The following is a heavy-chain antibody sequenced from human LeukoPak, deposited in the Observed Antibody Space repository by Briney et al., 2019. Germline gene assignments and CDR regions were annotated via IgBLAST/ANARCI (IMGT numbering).Heavy chain of an antibody. CDR3: ARGLTIYDILTAYYTFPYFDY. V-gene: IGHV4-59*01. D-gene: IGHD3-9*01. Sequence: PSETLSLTCGVSGGSMSSYYWSWIRQPPGKGLEWIGYIYYSGSTNYNPSLKSRVTISVDTSKNQFSLNLSSVTAADTAVYYCARGLTIYDILTAYYTFPYFDYWGQGTLVTVSS. J-gene: IGHJ4*02. CDR1: GGSMSSYY. CDR2: IYYSGST.